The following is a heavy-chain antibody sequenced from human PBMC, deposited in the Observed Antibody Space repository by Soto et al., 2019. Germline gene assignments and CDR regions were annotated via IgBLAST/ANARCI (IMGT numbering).Heavy chain of an antibody. V-gene: IGHV4-59*01. CDR1: GGSISSYY. J-gene: IGHJ4*02. CDR3: ARAHDYGDYEFDY. CDR2: IYYSGST. D-gene: IGHD4-17*01. Sequence: QVQLQESGPGLVKPSETLSLTCTVSGGSISSYYWSWIRQPPGKGLEWIGYIYYSGSTNSTPSLKSRVTISVDTSKNQFSLKLSSVTAADTAVYYCARAHDYGDYEFDYWGQGTLVTVSS.